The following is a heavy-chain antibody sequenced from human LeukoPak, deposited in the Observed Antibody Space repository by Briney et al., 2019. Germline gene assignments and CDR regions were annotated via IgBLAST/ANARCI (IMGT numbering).Heavy chain of an antibody. CDR3: ARGLFTVTPFDY. Sequence: SETLSLTCAVYGGSFSGYYWSWIRQPPGKGLEWIGEINHSGGTNYNPSLKSRVTISVDTSKNQFSLKLSSVTAADTAVYYCARGLFTVTPFDYWGQGTLVTVSS. J-gene: IGHJ4*02. CDR2: INHSGGT. CDR1: GGSFSGYY. V-gene: IGHV4-34*01. D-gene: IGHD4-17*01.